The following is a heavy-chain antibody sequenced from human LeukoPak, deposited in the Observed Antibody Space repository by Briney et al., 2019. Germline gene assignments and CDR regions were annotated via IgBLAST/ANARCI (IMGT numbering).Heavy chain of an antibody. CDR1: GFTFSSYG. D-gene: IGHD6-13*01. CDR2: IRYDGSNK. V-gene: IGHV3-30*02. Sequence: PAGGSLRLSCAASGFTFSSYGMHWVRQAPGKGLEWVSFIRYDGSNKYYADSVKGRFTISRDNSKTTLYLQMNSLRAEDTAVYYCAKAGQQRYYYMDVWGKGTTVTVSS. J-gene: IGHJ6*03. CDR3: AKAGQQRYYYMDV.